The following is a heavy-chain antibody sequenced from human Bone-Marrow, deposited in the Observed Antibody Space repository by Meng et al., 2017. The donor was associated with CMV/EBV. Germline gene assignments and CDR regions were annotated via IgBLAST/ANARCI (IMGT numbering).Heavy chain of an antibody. V-gene: IGHV4-39*07. Sequence: SSSYYCAWIRPPPGKALEWIGLFSSSRRTSYPPSLTIRVPLSVDPSKNQFSLKLSSVTAADTAVYSCARGGVLLWFGELLSSWFDPWGQGTLVTVSS. CDR1: SSSYY. CDR3: ARGGVLLWFGELLSSWFDP. D-gene: IGHD3-10*01. CDR2: FSSSRRT. J-gene: IGHJ5*02.